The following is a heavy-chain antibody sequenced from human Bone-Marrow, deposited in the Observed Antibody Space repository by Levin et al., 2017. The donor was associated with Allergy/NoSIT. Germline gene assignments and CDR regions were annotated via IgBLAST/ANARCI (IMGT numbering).Heavy chain of an antibody. J-gene: IGHJ4*02. CDR1: GFTFSSYA. D-gene: IGHD4-17*01. Sequence: GGSLRLSCAASGFTFSSYAMSWVRQAPGKGLEWVSAISGSGGSTYYADSVKGRFTISRDNSKNTLYLQMNSLRAEDTAVYYCAKVGDYGDYGGWNYFDYWGQGTLVTVSS. CDR2: ISGSGGST. V-gene: IGHV3-23*01. CDR3: AKVGDYGDYGGWNYFDY.